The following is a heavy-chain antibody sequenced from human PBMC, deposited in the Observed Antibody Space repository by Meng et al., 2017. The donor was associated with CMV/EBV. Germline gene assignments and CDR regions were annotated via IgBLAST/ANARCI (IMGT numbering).Heavy chain of an antibody. D-gene: IGHD3-3*01. V-gene: IGHV4-30-4*08. J-gene: IGHJ4*02. CDR2: IYYSGST. Sequence: VELQEPGPRLVKPSPTLSLTCTFSGGSNSSGDYYWSWIRQPPGKGLEWIGYIYYSGSTYYNPSLKSRVTISVDTSKNQFSPKLSSVTAADTAVYYCARDNRRGGVDYWGQGTLVTVSS. CDR1: GGSNSSGDYY. CDR3: ARDNRRGGVDY.